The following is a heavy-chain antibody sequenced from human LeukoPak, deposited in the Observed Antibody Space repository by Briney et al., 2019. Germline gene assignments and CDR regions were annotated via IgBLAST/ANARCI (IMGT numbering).Heavy chain of an antibody. J-gene: IGHJ5*02. CDR2: IYSGGST. Sequence: GGSLRLSCAASGFTVSSNYMSWVRQAPGKGLEWVSVIYSGGSTYYADSVKGRFTISRDNSKSTLYLQMNSLRAEDTAVYYCARDVTGWFDPWGQGTLVTVSS. D-gene: IGHD1-14*01. V-gene: IGHV3-53*01. CDR3: ARDVTGWFDP. CDR1: GFTVSSNY.